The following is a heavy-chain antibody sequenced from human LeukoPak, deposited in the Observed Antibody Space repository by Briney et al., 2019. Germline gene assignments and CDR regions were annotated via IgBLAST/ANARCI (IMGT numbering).Heavy chain of an antibody. CDR3: ARSSRDDCGGDCSYYFDY. CDR2: IIPIFGTA. D-gene: IGHD2-21*01. CDR1: GYTFTSYG. Sequence: SVKVSCKASGYTFTSYGISWVRQAPGQGLEWMGGIIPIFGTANHAQKFQGRVTITADESTSTAYMELSSLRSEDTAVYYCARSSRDDCGGDCSYYFDYWGQGTLVTVSS. V-gene: IGHV1-69*13. J-gene: IGHJ4*02.